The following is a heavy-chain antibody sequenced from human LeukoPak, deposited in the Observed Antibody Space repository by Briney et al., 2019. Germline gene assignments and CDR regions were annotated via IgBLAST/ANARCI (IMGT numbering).Heavy chain of an antibody. D-gene: IGHD1-26*01. Sequence: GGSLGLSCVASGFSFRNYAIPWVRQAPGKGLEYVSVINTDGRITYYADSVRGRFTISRDNSKNTVYLQMGSLRGEDMAVYYCTRDGGSFCDFDYWGQGALVTVSS. CDR2: INTDGRIT. CDR3: TRDGGSFCDFDY. V-gene: IGHV3-64*02. CDR1: GFSFRNYA. J-gene: IGHJ4*02.